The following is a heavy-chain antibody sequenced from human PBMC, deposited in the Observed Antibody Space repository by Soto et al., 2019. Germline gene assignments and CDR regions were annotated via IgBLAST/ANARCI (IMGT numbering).Heavy chain of an antibody. CDR1: WYSLTVYV. CDR2: INPNTGAT. D-gene: IGHD3-9*01. J-gene: IGHJ1*01. CDR3: ATEKDYDTLNVYTRDGGIEY. V-gene: IGHV1-2*02. Sequence: ASVEVAFKASWYSLTVYVVRWLRQSPVPGLELMGWINPNTGATKYAQKFQGRVTMTRDTSITTAYVELSRMRSDDTAVYYCATEKDYDTLNVYTRDGGIEY.